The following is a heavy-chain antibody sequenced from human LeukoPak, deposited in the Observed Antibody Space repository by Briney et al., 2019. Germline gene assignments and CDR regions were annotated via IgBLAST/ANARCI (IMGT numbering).Heavy chain of an antibody. CDR1: GGSFSGYY. CDR3: ARGSIVVADP. Sequence: KPSETLSLTCAVYGGSFSGYYWSWIRQPPGKGLEWIGEINHSGSTNYNPSLKSRVTISVDTSRNQFSLKLSSVTAADTAVYYCARGSIVVADPWGQGTLVTVSS. J-gene: IGHJ5*02. CDR2: INHSGST. V-gene: IGHV4-34*01. D-gene: IGHD2-21*01.